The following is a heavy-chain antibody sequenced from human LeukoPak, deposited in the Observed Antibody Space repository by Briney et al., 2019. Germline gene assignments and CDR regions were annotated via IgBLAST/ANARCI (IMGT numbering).Heavy chain of an antibody. CDR1: GGSISSHY. CDR3: ARAAYATTSFYMDV. D-gene: IGHD2-8*01. V-gene: IGHV4-59*11. CDR2: IYYSGST. J-gene: IGHJ6*03. Sequence: SETLSFTCTVSGGSISSHYWSWIRQPPGKGLEWIGYIYYSGSTNYNPSLKSRVTISVDTSKNQFSLKLSSVTAADTAVYYCARAAYATTSFYMDVWGKGTTVTVSS.